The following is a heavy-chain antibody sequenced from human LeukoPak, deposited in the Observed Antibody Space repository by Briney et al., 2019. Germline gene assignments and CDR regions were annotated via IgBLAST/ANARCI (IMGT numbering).Heavy chain of an antibody. CDR3: AKPSYSSGWFIVY. CDR2: ISSTGDST. Sequence: PGGTLRLSCAASGFTFSSYAMTWVRQAPGKGLEWVSSISSTGDSTYFADSVKGRFTISRDNSKNTLYLQMNSLRAEDTAVYSCAKPSYSSGWFIVYWGRGTLVTVSS. J-gene: IGHJ2*01. D-gene: IGHD6-19*01. CDR1: GFTFSSYA. V-gene: IGHV3-23*01.